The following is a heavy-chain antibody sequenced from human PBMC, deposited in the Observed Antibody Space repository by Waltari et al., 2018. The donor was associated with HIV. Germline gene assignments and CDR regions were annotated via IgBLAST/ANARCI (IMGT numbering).Heavy chain of an antibody. CDR2: MRIEANSYAT. CDR3: TSGTGYDFDL. V-gene: IGHV3-73*02. CDR1: GFTFSGSA. J-gene: IGHJ2*01. Sequence: EVQLVECGGGLVQPGGSLNLFSAASGFTFSGSAMHCLRQACGKGLEGVGRMRIEANSYATSYAGSVKCRFTISRDDSKNTAYLQMNSLKTEDTAVYYWTSGTGYDFDLWGRGALVTVSS. D-gene: IGHD1-1*01.